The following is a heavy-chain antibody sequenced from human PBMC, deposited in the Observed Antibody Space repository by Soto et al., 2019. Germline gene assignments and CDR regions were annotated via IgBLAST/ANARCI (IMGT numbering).Heavy chain of an antibody. Sequence: GGSLRLSCSASGFTFSNYAMTWVRQAPGKGLEWVSAISGSGGSTYYADSVKGRFTISRDNSKNTLYLQMNSLRADDTAVDYSAKEMCSITSCPYYYYYGMDVWGQGTTVTVSS. V-gene: IGHV3-23*01. D-gene: IGHD2-2*01. CDR3: AKEMCSITSCPYYYYYGMDV. J-gene: IGHJ6*02. CDR1: GFTFSNYA. CDR2: ISGSGGST.